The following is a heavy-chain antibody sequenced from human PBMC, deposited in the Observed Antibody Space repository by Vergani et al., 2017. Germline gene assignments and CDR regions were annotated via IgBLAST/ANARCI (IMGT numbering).Heavy chain of an antibody. Sequence: EVQLLESGGGLVQPGGARRRDGEEEGARRRRAGRSGGRKDQGRGREGVSSISGSGGSTYYADSVKGRFTISRDKSKNTLYLQMNSLRAEDTAVYYCAKEYSSGPEEYWGQGTLVTVSS. CDR2: ISGSGGST. CDR1: GARRRRAG. V-gene: IGHV3-23*01. D-gene: IGHD6-19*01. CDR3: AKEYSSGPEEY. J-gene: IGHJ4*02.